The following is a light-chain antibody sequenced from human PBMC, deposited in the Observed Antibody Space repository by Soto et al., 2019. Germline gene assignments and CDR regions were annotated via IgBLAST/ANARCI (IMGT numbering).Light chain of an antibody. CDR1: QSVSSY. CDR3: QQYDGSPRT. Sequence: EIELTQSPATLSVSPLERATLSCRASQSVSSYLAWYQQKPGQAPRLLIYDASSRAAGIPDRFSGSGSGTDFTLTITRLEPEDFAVYHCQQYDGSPRTFGQGTKVDIK. V-gene: IGKV3-20*01. CDR2: DAS. J-gene: IGKJ1*01.